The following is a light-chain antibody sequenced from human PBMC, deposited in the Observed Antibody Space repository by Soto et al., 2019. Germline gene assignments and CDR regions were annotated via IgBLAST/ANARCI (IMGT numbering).Light chain of an antibody. CDR3: SSYTTSNTLV. CDR2: DVT. V-gene: IGLV2-14*03. J-gene: IGLJ2*01. CDR1: SSDVGAYNF. Sequence: QSALTQPASVSGSPGQSITISCTGTSSDVGAYNFVSWYQQHPGKAPKLMIYDVTNRPSGVSSRFSGSKSGNTVSLAISGLQAEDEADYYCSSYTTSNTLVFGGGTKLTVL.